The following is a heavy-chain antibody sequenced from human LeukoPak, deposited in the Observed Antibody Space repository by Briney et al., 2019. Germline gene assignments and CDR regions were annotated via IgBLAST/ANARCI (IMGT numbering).Heavy chain of an antibody. CDR1: VASVSSTDYF. J-gene: IGHJ3*02. D-gene: IGHD5-24*01. V-gene: IGHV4-61*02. Sequence: PSDTLSLPCTVSVASVSSTDYFWNWIRQPAGKGLEWIGRIYAGGNTDYNPSLNSRVTMSLATAKNQFSLNMNSVTAADSAVYFCARYREGYNYVPHALDIWGQGTVVTVSS. CDR2: IYAGGNT. CDR3: ARYREGYNYVPHALDI.